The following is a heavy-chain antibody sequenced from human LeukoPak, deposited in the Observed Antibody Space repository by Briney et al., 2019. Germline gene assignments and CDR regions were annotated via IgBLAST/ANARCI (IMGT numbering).Heavy chain of an antibody. J-gene: IGHJ6*03. CDR2: INSDGINT. V-gene: IGHV3-74*01. D-gene: IGHD3-9*01. Sequence: GGSLRLSCAASGFTFSNYWMHWVRQAPGKGLVWVSRINSDGINTSYADSVKGRFTISRDNAKNTLNLQMNSLRAEDTAVYYCARDFDRLIRKIGRESLYYYYYMDVWGKGTTVTVSS. CDR3: ARDFDRLIRKIGRESLYYYYYMDV. CDR1: GFTFSNYW.